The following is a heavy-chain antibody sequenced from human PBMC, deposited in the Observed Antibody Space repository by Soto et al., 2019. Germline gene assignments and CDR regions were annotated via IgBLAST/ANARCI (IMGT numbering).Heavy chain of an antibody. J-gene: IGHJ4*02. CDR3: ARGSPLFMGY. CDR2: INAGNGNT. V-gene: IGHV1-3*01. Sequence: QVQLVQSGAEVKKPGASVKVSCKASGYTFTSYAMHWVRPAPGQRLEWMGWINAGNGNTKYSQKFQDRVTITRDTSASTAYMELSSLRSEDTALYYCARGSPLFMGYWGQGTLVTVSS. D-gene: IGHD3-10*01. CDR1: GYTFTSYA.